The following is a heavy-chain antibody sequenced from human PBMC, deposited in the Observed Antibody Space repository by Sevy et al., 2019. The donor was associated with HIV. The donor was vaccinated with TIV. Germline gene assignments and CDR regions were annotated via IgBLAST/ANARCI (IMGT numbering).Heavy chain of an antibody. CDR3: ATFRSAVLKPPYYYDY. Sequence: GGSLRLSCGVSGFTFSSYAMTWVRQPPGKGLEWVSIISGSGATTSYADSVKGRFTISRDNSKNALYLQMNSLRAEDTAVYYWATFRSAVLKPPYYYDYWGQGTLVTVSS. D-gene: IGHD3-10*01. V-gene: IGHV3-23*01. CDR2: ISGSGATT. J-gene: IGHJ4*02. CDR1: GFTFSSYA.